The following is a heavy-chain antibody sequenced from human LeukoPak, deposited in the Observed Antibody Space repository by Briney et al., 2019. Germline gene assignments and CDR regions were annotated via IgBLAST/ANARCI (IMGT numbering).Heavy chain of an antibody. Sequence: ASVKVSCKASGGTFSRYAISWVRQAPGQGLEWMGGIIPIFGTANYAQKFQGRVTITTDESTSTAYMELSSLRSEDTAAYYCARERRDDFWCGRLMDVWGKGTTVTVSS. D-gene: IGHD3-3*01. V-gene: IGHV1-69*05. CDR1: GGTFSRYA. CDR3: ARERRDDFWCGRLMDV. J-gene: IGHJ6*04. CDR2: IIPIFGTA.